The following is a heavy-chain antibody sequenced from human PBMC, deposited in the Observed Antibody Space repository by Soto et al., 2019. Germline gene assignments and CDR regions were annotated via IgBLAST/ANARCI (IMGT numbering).Heavy chain of an antibody. CDR2: ISYDGSNK. J-gene: IGHJ6*02. D-gene: IGHD3-10*01. CDR1: GFTFSSYG. V-gene: IGHV3-30*18. Sequence: QVQLVESGGGVVQPGRSLRLSCAASGFTFSSYGMHWVRQAPGKGLEWVAVISYDGSNKYYADSVKGRFTISRDNSKNTRYLQMNSLRAEDTAVYYCAKGRGYGSGSLYYYGMDVWGQGTTVTVSS. CDR3: AKGRGYGSGSLYYYGMDV.